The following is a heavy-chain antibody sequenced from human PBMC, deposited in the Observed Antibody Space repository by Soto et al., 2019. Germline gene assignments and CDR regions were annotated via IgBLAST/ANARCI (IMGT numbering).Heavy chain of an antibody. V-gene: IGHV3-30*18. CDR1: GFTFSSYG. CDR2: ISYDGSNK. D-gene: IGHD1-26*01. J-gene: IGHJ5*02. Sequence: GGSLRLSCAASGFTFSSYGMHWVRQAPGKGLEWVAVISYDGSNKYYADSVKGRFTISRDNSKNTLYLQMNSLRAEDTAVYYCAKDNGQWELLHWFDPWGQGTLVTVSS. CDR3: AKDNGQWELLHWFDP.